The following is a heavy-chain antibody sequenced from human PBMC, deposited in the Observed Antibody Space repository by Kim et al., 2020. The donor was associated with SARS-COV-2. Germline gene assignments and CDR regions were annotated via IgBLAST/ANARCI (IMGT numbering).Heavy chain of an antibody. CDR3: ARGPTKRITMVRANWFDP. CDR2: INHSGST. CDR1: GGSFSGYY. Sequence: SETLSLTCAVYGGSFSGYYWSWIRQPPGKGLEWIGEINHSGSTNYNPSLKSRVTISVDTSKNQFSLKLSSVTAADTAVYYCARGPTKRITMVRANWFDPWGQGTLVTVSS. V-gene: IGHV4-34*01. J-gene: IGHJ5*02. D-gene: IGHD3-10*01.